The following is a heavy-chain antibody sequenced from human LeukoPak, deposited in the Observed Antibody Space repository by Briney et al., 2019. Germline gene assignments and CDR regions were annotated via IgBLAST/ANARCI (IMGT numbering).Heavy chain of an antibody. CDR2: IRYSGST. CDR1: GGSISSNTYF. D-gene: IGHD5/OR15-5a*01. CDR3: ATSDTVSTYNWFDP. J-gene: IGHJ5*02. Sequence: SETLSLTCNVSGGSISSNTYFWGWIRRPPGKGLEWIGSIRYSGSTYYNPSLKSRVTISVDTYNNQFSLHLTSLTAADTAVYYCATSDTVSTYNWFDPWGLGTLVTVS. V-gene: IGHV4-39*01.